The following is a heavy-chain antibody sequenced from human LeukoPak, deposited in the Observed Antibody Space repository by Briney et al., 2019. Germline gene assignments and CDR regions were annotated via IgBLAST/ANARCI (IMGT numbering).Heavy chain of an antibody. J-gene: IGHJ6*03. D-gene: IGHD6-13*01. V-gene: IGHV5-51*01. Sequence: GESLKISCKGSGYNFNIYSIGWVRQMPGKGLEWMGIIYPGDPNTRYSPSFQGQVTISADKSISTAYLQWSSLKASDTAMYYCARHLAAAGTNYYYYMDVWGKGTTVTVSS. CDR2: IYPGDPNT. CDR3: ARHLAAAGTNYYYYMDV. CDR1: GYNFNIYS.